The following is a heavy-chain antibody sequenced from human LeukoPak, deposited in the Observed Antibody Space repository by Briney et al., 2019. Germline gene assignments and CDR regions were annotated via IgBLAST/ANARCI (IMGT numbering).Heavy chain of an antibody. D-gene: IGHD3-22*01. CDR3: ARDRSMIVTN. J-gene: IGHJ4*02. V-gene: IGHV4-61*02. Sequence: PSETLSLTCAVSGYSISSGYYWSWIRQPAGKGLEWIGRIYTSGSTNYNPSLKSRVTISVDTSKNQFSLKLSSVTAADTAVYYCARDRSMIVTNWGQGTLVTVSS. CDR2: IYTSGST. CDR1: GYSISSGYY.